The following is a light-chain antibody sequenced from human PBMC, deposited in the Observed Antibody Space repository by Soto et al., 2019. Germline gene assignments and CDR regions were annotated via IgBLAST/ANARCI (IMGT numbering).Light chain of an antibody. CDR1: QSVGSW. CDR3: QQYHKFWT. Sequence: DIQMTQSPSTLSASAGDRVTITCRASQSVGSWLAWYQQKPGKAPKLLIYKASRLESGVPSRFSGSESGTEFTLTISNLQPDDFATYYCQQYHKFWTFGQGTKVDIK. V-gene: IGKV1-5*03. CDR2: KAS. J-gene: IGKJ1*01.